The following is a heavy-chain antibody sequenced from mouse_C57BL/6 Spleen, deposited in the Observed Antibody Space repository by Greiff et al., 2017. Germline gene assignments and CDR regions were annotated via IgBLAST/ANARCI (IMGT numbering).Heavy chain of an antibody. V-gene: IGHV5-17*01. J-gene: IGHJ4*01. D-gene: IGHD2-5*01. CDR1: GFTFSDYG. CDR2: ISSGSSTI. Sequence: EVQGVESGGGLVKPGGSLKLSCAASGFTFSDYGMHWVRQAPEKGLGWVAYISSGSSTIYYADPVKGRFTISRDNAKNTLFLQMTSLRSEDTAMYYCARAYYSNHYYAMDYWGQGTSVTVSS. CDR3: ARAYYSNHYYAMDY.